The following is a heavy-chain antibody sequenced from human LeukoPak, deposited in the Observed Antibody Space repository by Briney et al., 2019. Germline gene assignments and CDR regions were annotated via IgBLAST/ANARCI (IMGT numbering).Heavy chain of an antibody. CDR3: AKGESSGWYDAFDY. V-gene: IGHV3-23*01. CDR2: ISGSGGNT. D-gene: IGHD6-19*01. J-gene: IGHJ4*02. CDR1: GFTFSSYA. Sequence: GGSLRLSCAASGFTFSSYAMSWVRQAPGKGLEWVSGISGSGGNTYYSDSVKGRFTISRDNSKNTLYLQMNSLRAEDTAVYFCAKGESSGWYDAFDYWGQGTLVTVSS.